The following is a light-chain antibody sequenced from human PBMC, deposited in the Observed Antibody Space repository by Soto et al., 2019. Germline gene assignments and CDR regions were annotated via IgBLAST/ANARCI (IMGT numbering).Light chain of an antibody. Sequence: EIVMTQSPATLSVSPGEGATLSCRASQSVSSNLAWYQQKPGQAPRLLIYGASTRAAGVPVRFSGSGSGTEFTLTIRSPQSEDFAVYYCQQYNNWPPFTFGPGTKVDIK. CDR2: GAS. V-gene: IGKV3-15*01. CDR1: QSVSSN. CDR3: QQYNNWPPFT. J-gene: IGKJ3*01.